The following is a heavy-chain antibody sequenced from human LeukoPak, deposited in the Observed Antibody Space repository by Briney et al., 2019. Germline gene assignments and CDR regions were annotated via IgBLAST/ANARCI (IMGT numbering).Heavy chain of an antibody. CDR1: GYTFTSYD. CDR2: MNPNSGNT. Sequence: GASVKVSCKASGYTFTSYDINRVRQATGQGLEWMGWMNPNSGNTGYAQKFQGRVTMTRNTSISTAYMELSSLRSEDTAVYYCARGFRIAAAGTSDFDYWGQGTLVTVSS. V-gene: IGHV1-8*01. D-gene: IGHD6-13*01. CDR3: ARGFRIAAAGTSDFDY. J-gene: IGHJ4*02.